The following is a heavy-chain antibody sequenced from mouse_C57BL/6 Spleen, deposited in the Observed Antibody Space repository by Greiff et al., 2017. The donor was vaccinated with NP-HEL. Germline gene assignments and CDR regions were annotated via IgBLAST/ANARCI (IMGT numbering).Heavy chain of an antibody. CDR3: ARITVVAPYWYFDV. Sequence: QVQLQQSGPGLVAPSQSLSITCTVSGFSLTSYAISWVRQPPGKGLEWLGVIWTGGGTNYNSALKSRLSISKDNSKSQVFLKMNSLQTDDTARYYCARITVVAPYWYFDVWGTGTTVTVSS. CDR1: GFSLTSYA. CDR2: IWTGGGT. J-gene: IGHJ1*03. D-gene: IGHD1-1*01. V-gene: IGHV2-9-1*01.